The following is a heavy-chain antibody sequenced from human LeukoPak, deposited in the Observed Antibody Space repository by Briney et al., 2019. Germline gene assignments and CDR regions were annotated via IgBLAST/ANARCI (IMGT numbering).Heavy chain of an antibody. CDR3: VRAPATNEWRCMDY. CDR2: ISWNSGSI. J-gene: IGHJ4*02. CDR1: GFTFDDYA. Sequence: PGRSLRLSCAASGFTFDDYAMHWVRQAPGKGLEWVSGISWNSGSIGYADSVKGRFTISRDNVRNSLYLQMNSLRAEDTGVYYCVRAPATNEWRCMDYWGQGTLVTVSS. D-gene: IGHD2-8*02. V-gene: IGHV3-9*01.